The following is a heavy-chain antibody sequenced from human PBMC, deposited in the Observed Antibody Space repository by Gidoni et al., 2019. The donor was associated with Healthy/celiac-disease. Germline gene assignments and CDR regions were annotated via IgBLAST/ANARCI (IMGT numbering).Heavy chain of an antibody. CDR3: ARDRGDSSLRY. D-gene: IGHD4-17*01. J-gene: IGHJ4*02. V-gene: IGHV3-33*01. CDR1: GFTFSSYG. CDR2: IWYDGSNK. Sequence: QVQLVESGGSVVKPGRSLRLTCAASGFTFSSYGMHWGRQAPGKGLEWVAVIWYDGSNKYYADSVKGRFTSSRDNSKNTLYLQMNSLRAEDTAVYYCARDRGDSSLRYWGQGTLVTVSS.